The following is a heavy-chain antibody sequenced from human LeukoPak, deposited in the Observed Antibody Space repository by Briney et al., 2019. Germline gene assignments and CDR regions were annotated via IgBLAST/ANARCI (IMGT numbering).Heavy chain of an antibody. V-gene: IGHV4-39*01. CDR3: ASTSVVVVAATYYYYYGMDV. Sequence: SETLSLTCTVSGGSISSSSYYWGWIRQPPGKGLEWIGSIYYSGSTYYNPSPKSRVTISVDTSRNQFSLKLSSVTAADTAVYYCASTSVVVVAATYYYYYGMDVWGQGTTVTVSS. CDR2: IYYSGST. J-gene: IGHJ6*02. CDR1: GGSISSSSYY. D-gene: IGHD2-15*01.